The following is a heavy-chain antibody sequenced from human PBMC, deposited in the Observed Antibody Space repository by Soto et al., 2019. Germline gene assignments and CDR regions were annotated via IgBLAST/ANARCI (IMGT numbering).Heavy chain of an antibody. CDR2: INPSGDST. D-gene: IGHD3-10*01. J-gene: IGHJ6*02. CDR3: ARDSRALLWFGELCPYGMDV. V-gene: IGHV1-46*01. CDR1: GYTFTSYH. Sequence: QVQLVQSGAEVKKPGASVKVSCKASGYTFTSYHMHWVRQAPGQGLEWMGIINPSGDSTTYAQKFQGRVTMTRDTSTSTVYMELSSLRSEDTAVYYCARDSRALLWFGELCPYGMDVWGQGTTVTVSS.